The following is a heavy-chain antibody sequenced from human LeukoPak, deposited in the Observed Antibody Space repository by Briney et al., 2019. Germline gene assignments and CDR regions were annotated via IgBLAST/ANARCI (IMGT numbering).Heavy chain of an antibody. Sequence: PSETLSLTCAVYGGSFSGYYWSWIRQPPGKGLEWIGEINHSGSTNYNPSLKSRVTISVDTSKNQFSLKLSSVTAADTAVYYCARLGAVAGFGYYYYYMDVWGKGTTVTISS. CDR1: GGSFSGYY. J-gene: IGHJ6*03. D-gene: IGHD6-19*01. CDR2: INHSGST. V-gene: IGHV4-34*01. CDR3: ARLGAVAGFGYYYYYMDV.